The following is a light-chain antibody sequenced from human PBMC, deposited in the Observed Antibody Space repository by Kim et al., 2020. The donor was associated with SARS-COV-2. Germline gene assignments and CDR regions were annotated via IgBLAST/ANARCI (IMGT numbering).Light chain of an antibody. V-gene: IGLV3-21*04. CDR1: NIESKS. Sequence: APGTTARMTCGGNNIESKSVHWYQQRPGQAPVLVMYYDDDRPSGIPERFSGSNSGNTATLTISRVEAGDEADYYCQVWDSSNDHRVFGGGTKVTVL. CDR2: YDD. CDR3: QVWDSSNDHRV. J-gene: IGLJ3*02.